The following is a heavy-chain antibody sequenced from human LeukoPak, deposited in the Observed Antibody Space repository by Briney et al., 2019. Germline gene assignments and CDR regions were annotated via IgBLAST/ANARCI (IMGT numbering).Heavy chain of an antibody. CDR2: IIPIFGTA. CDR1: GGTFSSYA. D-gene: IGHD6-19*01. V-gene: IGHV1-69*13. CDR3: ARVFATGKYSSGPT. Sequence: GASVKVSCTASGGTFSSYAISWVRQAPGQGLEWMGGIIPIFGTANYAQKFQGRVTITADESTSTAYMELSSLRSEDTAVYYCARVFATGKYSSGPTWGQGTLVTVSS. J-gene: IGHJ5*02.